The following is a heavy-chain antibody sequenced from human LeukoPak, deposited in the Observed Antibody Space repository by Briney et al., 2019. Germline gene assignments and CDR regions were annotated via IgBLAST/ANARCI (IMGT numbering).Heavy chain of an antibody. D-gene: IGHD5-18*01. CDR2: LTSGGVSA. J-gene: IGHJ4*02. Sequence: SGGSLRLSCAASGFTLSDYYMTWVRQAPGQGLEWISFLTSGGVSAFYADSVRGRFTVSRDDARHSLSLYMNTLRADDTAVYYCASSLNTVMVSPYYLEYWGPGTLVTVSS. V-gene: IGHV3-11*04. CDR1: GFTLSDYY. CDR3: ASSLNTVMVSPYYLEY.